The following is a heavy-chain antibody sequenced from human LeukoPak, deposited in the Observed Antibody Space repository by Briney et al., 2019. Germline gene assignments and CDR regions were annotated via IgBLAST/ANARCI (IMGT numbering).Heavy chain of an antibody. D-gene: IGHD2-15*01. CDR3: AKDPCSGGSCYYFDY. Sequence: GRSLRLSCAASGFTFSSYAMSWVRQAPGKGLEWVSTISSSGGTTYYADSVKGRFTISRDNSKNTLYLQMNSLRAEDTAIYYCAKDPCSGGSCYYFDYWGQGTLVTVSS. CDR2: ISSSGGTT. J-gene: IGHJ4*02. V-gene: IGHV3-23*01. CDR1: GFTFSSYA.